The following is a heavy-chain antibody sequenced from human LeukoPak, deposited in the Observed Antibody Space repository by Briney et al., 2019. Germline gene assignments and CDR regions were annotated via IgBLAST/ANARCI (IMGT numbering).Heavy chain of an antibody. CDR3: ARSSGSYYNDSDY. Sequence: ASVKVSCKASGYTFTGYYVHWVRQAPGQGLEWMGRINPNSGGTNYAQKFQGRVTMTRDTSISTAYMELSRLRSDDTAVYYCARSSGSYYNDSDYWGEGTVVTVSS. J-gene: IGHJ4*02. V-gene: IGHV1-2*06. D-gene: IGHD3-10*01. CDR1: GYTFTGYY. CDR2: INPNSGGT.